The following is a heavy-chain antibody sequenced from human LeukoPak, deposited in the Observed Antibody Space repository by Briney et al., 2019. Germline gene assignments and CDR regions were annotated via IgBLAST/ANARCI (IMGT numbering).Heavy chain of an antibody. J-gene: IGHJ4*02. D-gene: IGHD4-17*01. CDR2: INHSGST. CDR1: GGSFSGYY. CDR3: ARDYGDHRVDY. Sequence: SETLSLTCAVYGGSFSGYYWSWIRQPPGKGLEWIGEINHSGSTSYNPSLKSRVTISIDTSKKQFALKLSSVTAADTAVYYCARDYGDHRVDYWGQGTLVTVSS. V-gene: IGHV4-34*01.